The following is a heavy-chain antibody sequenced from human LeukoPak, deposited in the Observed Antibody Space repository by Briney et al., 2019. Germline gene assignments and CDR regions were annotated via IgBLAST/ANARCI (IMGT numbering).Heavy chain of an antibody. CDR3: VKEVTYYYGSGSYFDY. Sequence: GGSLRLSCSASGFTFSSYAMHWVRQAPGKGLEYVSAISSNGGSTYYADSVKGRFTISRDNSKNTLYLQMSSRRAEDTAVYYCVKEVTYYYGSGSYFDYWGQGTLVTVSS. D-gene: IGHD3-10*01. V-gene: IGHV3-64D*06. CDR1: GFTFSSYA. J-gene: IGHJ4*02. CDR2: ISSNGGST.